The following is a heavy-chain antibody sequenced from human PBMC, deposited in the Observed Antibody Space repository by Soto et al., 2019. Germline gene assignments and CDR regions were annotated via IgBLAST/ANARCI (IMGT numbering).Heavy chain of an antibody. J-gene: IGHJ4*02. CDR1: GFTFSSYG. V-gene: IGHV3-33*01. CDR2: IWHDGSNK. D-gene: IGHD1-26*01. CDR3: ARDTQLVGATLDY. Sequence: PGGSLILACAASGFTFSSYGMPWVRQAPGKGLEWVAAIWHDGSNKYYADSVKGRFTISRDNSKNTLYLQMNSLRAEDTAVYYCARDTQLVGATLDYWGQGTMVTVSS.